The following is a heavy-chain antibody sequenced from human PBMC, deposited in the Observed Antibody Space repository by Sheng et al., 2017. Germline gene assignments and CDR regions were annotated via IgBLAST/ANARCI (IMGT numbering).Heavy chain of an antibody. D-gene: IGHD1-26*01. CDR2: INHSGST. Sequence: QVQLQQWGAGLLKPSETLSLTCAVYGGSFSGYYWSWIRQPPGKGLEWIGEINHSGSTNYNPSLKSRVTISVDTSKNQFSLKLSSVTAADTAVYYCASTSGSYPSDYWGQGTLVTVSS. CDR1: GGSFSGYY. V-gene: IGHV4-34*01. J-gene: IGHJ4*02. CDR3: ASTSGSYPSDY.